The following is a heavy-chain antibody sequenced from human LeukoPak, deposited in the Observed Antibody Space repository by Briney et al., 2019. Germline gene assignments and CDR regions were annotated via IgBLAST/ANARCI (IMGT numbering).Heavy chain of an antibody. D-gene: IGHD3-10*01. J-gene: IGHJ4*02. CDR2: MSIRCSST. CDR3: TTDPVRFDYYGSGKRRGERD. CDR1: GFAFNTCA. V-gene: IGHV3-23*01. Sequence: GGSLRLSCAASGFAFNTCAMCWVRQAPGKGLQWVSSMSIRCSSTYSADSVRGRFTISRDNSKNTLYLQMNSLKTEDTAVYYCTTDPVRFDYYGSGKRRGERDWGQGTLVTVYS.